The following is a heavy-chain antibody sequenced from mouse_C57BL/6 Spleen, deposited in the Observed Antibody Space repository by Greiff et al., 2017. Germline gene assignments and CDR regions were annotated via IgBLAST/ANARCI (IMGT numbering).Heavy chain of an antibody. CDR2: INPNNGGT. D-gene: IGHD1-1*01. J-gene: IGHJ2*01. CDR1: GYTFTDYY. V-gene: IGHV1-26*01. CDR3: AREDYGGFDY. Sequence: VQLQQSGPELVKPGASVKISCKASGYTFTDYYMNWVKQSHGKSLEWIGDINPNNGGTSYNQKFKGKATLTVDKSSSTAYMELRSLTSEDSAVYYCAREDYGGFDYWGQGTTLTVSS.